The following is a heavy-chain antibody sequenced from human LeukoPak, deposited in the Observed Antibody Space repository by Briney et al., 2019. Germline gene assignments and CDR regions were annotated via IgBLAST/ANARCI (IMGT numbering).Heavy chain of an antibody. Sequence: PGGSLRLSCAASGFTFGNFAMAWVRQAPGKGLEWVSAITGSATRTYYADSFKDRFTISRDDSKTTLFLQMDSLRAEDTALYYCAKVSSRITISGRLDYWGRGTLVTVSS. V-gene: IGHV3-23*01. CDR1: GFTFGNFA. J-gene: IGHJ4*02. CDR3: AKVSSRITISGRLDY. D-gene: IGHD3-3*01. CDR2: ITGSATRT.